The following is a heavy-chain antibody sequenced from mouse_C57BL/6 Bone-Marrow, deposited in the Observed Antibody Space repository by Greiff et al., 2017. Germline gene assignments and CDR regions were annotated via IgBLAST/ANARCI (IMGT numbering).Heavy chain of an antibody. D-gene: IGHD2-2*01. J-gene: IGHJ2*01. CDR3: AMSAGLRRRRPHYFAY. V-gene: IGHV1-55*01. CDR1: GYTFTNYW. Sequence: QVQLQQPGAELVKPGASVKMSCTASGYTFTNYWITWVQQRPGQGLEWIGYICPGSGSTNYNETFKGQATLTVDTSYSTASLQLSSLTSEDPTVYYSAMSAGLRRRRPHYFAYWGQGTTLTVSA. CDR2: ICPGSGST.